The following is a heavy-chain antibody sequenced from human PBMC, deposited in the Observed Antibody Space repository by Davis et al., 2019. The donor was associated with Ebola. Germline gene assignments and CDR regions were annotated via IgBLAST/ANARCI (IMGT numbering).Heavy chain of an antibody. CDR3: AREGPIVGGTIDY. D-gene: IGHD1-26*01. Sequence: PGGSLRLSCAASGFTFSSYAMSWVRQAPGKGLEWVSAISSSGGSTYYADSVKGRFTISRHNSKNTLYLQMNSLRAEDTAVYYCAREGPIVGGTIDYWGQGTLVTVSS. CDR2: ISSSGGST. J-gene: IGHJ4*02. CDR1: GFTFSSYA. V-gene: IGHV3-23*01.